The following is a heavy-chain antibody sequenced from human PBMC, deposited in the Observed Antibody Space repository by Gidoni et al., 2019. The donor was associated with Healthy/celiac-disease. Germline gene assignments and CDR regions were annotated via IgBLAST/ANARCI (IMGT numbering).Heavy chain of an antibody. CDR2: IYYSGST. D-gene: IGHD6-13*01. J-gene: IGHJ3*02. CDR1: GGSISSGGYY. CDR3: ARGAAAGLAFDI. V-gene: IGHV4-31*03. Sequence: QVQLQESGPGLVKPSQTLSLTCTVSGGSISSGGYYWSWIRQHPGKGLECIGYIYYSGSTYYNPSLKIRVTISVDTSKNQFSLKLSSVTAADTAVYYCARGAAAGLAFDIWGQGTMVTVSS.